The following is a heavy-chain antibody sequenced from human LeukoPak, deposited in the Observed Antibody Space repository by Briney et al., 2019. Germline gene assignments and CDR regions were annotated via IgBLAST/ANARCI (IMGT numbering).Heavy chain of an antibody. J-gene: IGHJ6*03. V-gene: IGHV4-4*09. CDR3: AIQARYSNRDFDYMDV. D-gene: IGHD4-11*01. CDR2: TYTSGST. CDR1: GGSISSYY. Sequence: PSETPSLTCTVSGGSISSYYWSWIRQPPGKGLEWIGYTYTSGSTNYNPSLKSRVTISVDTSKNQFSLKLSSVTAADTAVYYCAIQARYSNRDFDYMDVWGKGTTVTVSS.